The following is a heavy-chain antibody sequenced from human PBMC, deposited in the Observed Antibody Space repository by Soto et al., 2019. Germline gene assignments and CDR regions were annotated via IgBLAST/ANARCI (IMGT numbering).Heavy chain of an antibody. CDR2: IYYSGST. CDR1: GASVSSGGYY. D-gene: IGHD3-22*01. Sequence: SETLSLTCTVSGASVSSGGYYWSWIRQHPGKGLEWIGYIYYSGSTDYNPSLKSRVTISVDTSKNQFSLKLTSVTAADTAVYYCARDRFYAGGGYYFDYWGRGTLVTVSS. CDR3: ARDRFYAGGGYYFDY. J-gene: IGHJ4*02. V-gene: IGHV4-31*03.